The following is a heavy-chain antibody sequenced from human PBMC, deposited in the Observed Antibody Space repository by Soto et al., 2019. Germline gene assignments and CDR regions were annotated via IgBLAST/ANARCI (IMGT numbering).Heavy chain of an antibody. J-gene: IGHJ5*02. V-gene: IGHV4-39*01. D-gene: IGHD2-15*01. CDR1: GGSISSSSYY. Sequence: SETLSLTCTVSGGSISSSSYYWGWIRQPPGKGLEWIGSIYYSGSTYYNPSLKSRVTISVDTSKNQFSLKLSSVTAADTAVYYCARVVSYCSGGSCYNWFDPWGQGTLVTVSS. CDR3: ARVVSYCSGGSCYNWFDP. CDR2: IYYSGST.